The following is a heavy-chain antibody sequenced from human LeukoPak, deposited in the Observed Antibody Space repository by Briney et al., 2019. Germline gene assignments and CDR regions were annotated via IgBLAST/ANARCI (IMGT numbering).Heavy chain of an antibody. Sequence: SETLSLTCAVYGGSFSGYYWSWTRQPPGKGLEWIGEINHSGSTNYNPSLKSRVTISVDTSKNQFSLKLSSVTAADTAVYYCARRVPLAARRGFDYWGQGTLVTVSS. V-gene: IGHV4-34*01. CDR1: GGSFSGYY. CDR2: INHSGST. D-gene: IGHD6-6*01. J-gene: IGHJ4*02. CDR3: ARRVPLAARRGFDY.